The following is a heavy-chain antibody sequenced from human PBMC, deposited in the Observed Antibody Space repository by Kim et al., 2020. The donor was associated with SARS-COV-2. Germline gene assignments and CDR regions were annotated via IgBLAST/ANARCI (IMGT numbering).Heavy chain of an antibody. J-gene: IGHJ4*02. V-gene: IGHV4-61*01. Sequence: SETLSLTCTVSGGSVSSGSYYWSWIRQPPGKGLEWIGYIYYSGSTNYNPSLKSRVTISVDTSKNQFSLKLSSVTAADTAVYYCARGLGADFWSGYYGGLDSACYFDYWGQGTLVTVSS. CDR3: ARGLGADFWSGYYGGLDSACYFDY. D-gene: IGHD3-3*01. CDR2: IYYSGST. CDR1: GGSVSSGSYY.